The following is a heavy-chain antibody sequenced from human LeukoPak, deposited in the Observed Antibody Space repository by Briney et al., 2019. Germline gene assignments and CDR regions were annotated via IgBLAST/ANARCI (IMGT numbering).Heavy chain of an antibody. CDR1: GGSFSGYY. J-gene: IGHJ6*03. Sequence: PSETLSLTCAVYGGSFSGYYWSWIRQPPRKGLEWIGEINHSGSTNYNPSLKSRVTISVDTSKNQFSLKLSSVTAADTAVYYCARGNKCSSTSCYAGYYYYMDVWGKGTTVTVSS. V-gene: IGHV4-34*01. D-gene: IGHD2-2*01. CDR2: INHSGST. CDR3: ARGNKCSSTSCYAGYYYYMDV.